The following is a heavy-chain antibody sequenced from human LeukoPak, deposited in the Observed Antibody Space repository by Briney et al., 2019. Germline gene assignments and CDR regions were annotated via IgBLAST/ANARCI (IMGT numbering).Heavy chain of an antibody. D-gene: IGHD1-14*01. CDR1: GGSFSGYY. J-gene: IGHJ4*02. V-gene: IGHV4-34*01. CDR3: ARLPRYTFDY. Sequence: SETLSLTCAVYGGSFSGYYWSWIRQPPGKGLEWIGEINHSGSTNYNPSLKSRVTISVDTSKNQFSLKLSSVTAADTAVYYCARLPRYTFDYWGQGTLVTVSS. CDR2: INHSGST.